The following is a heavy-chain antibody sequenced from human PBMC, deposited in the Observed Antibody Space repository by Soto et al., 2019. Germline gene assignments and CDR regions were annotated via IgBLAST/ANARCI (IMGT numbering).Heavy chain of an antibody. CDR3: ARDVAAGTYCYYYYGMDV. V-gene: IGHV1-46*01. CDR1: GYTFTSYY. J-gene: IGHJ6*02. Sequence: ASVKVSCKASGYTFTSYYMHWVRQAPGQGLEWMGIINPSGGSTSYAQKFQGRVTMTRDTSTSTVYMELSSLRSEDTAVYYCARDVAAGTYCYYYYGMDVWGQGTTVTVSS. D-gene: IGHD6-13*01. CDR2: INPSGGST.